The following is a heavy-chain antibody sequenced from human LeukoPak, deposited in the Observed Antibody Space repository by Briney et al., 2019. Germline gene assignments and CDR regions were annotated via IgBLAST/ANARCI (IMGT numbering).Heavy chain of an antibody. D-gene: IGHD3-22*01. J-gene: IGHJ4*02. V-gene: IGHV3-15*01. Sequence: PGGSLRLSCAASGFTLSNAWMSWVRQAPGNGREWVGRMKIKTAGGTTDFAAHVTGRFTISRDDSKNPLDLEMNSLKTEDTTVYYSTYYYDSSGSHPTRNFDYWGQGTLVTVSS. CDR2: MKIKTAGGTT. CDR1: GFTLSNAW. CDR3: TYYYDSSGSHPTRNFDY.